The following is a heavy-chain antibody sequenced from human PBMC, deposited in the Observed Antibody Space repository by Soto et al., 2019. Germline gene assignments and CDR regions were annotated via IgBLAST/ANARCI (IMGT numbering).Heavy chain of an antibody. D-gene: IGHD6-13*01. CDR1: GALISGYY. J-gene: IGHJ5*01. Sequence: SETLSLTCTVSGALISGYYWSWIRQPAGKGLEWIGRIYTSGSTKYGPSLKSRATMSVDTSKKQFSLKLNSVTAADTAVYYCARESTVAGTDNWFDSWGQGTLVTVSS. CDR3: ARESTVAGTDNWFDS. V-gene: IGHV4-4*07. CDR2: IYTSGST.